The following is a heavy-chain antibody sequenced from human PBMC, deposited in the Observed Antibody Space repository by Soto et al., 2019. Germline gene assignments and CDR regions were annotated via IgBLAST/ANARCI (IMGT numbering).Heavy chain of an antibody. Sequence: PSETLSLTCTVSGGSVSSGSYYWSWIRQPPGRGLEWIGYIYYSGSTNYNPSLKSRVTISVDTSKNQFSLKLSSVTAADTAVYYCARQREDTAMFIPYYYYHYYMDFWGTGTTGNGFS. CDR3: ARQREDTAMFIPYYYYHYYMDF. CDR1: GGSVSSGSYY. D-gene: IGHD5-18*01. V-gene: IGHV4-61*01. CDR2: IYYSGST. J-gene: IGHJ6*03.